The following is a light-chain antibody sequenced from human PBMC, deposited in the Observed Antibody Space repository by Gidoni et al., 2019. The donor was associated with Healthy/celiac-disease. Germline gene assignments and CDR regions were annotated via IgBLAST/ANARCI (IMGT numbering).Light chain of an antibody. CDR2: AAS. Sequence: DLKITQSPSSLSASVGDRVTITCRASPSISSYLNWYQQKPGKAPKLLIYAASSLQSGVPSRFSGSGSGTDFTLTISSLQPEDFATYYCQQSYSTPGITFGQGTRLEIK. CDR1: PSISSY. CDR3: QQSYSTPGIT. J-gene: IGKJ5*01. V-gene: IGKV1-39*01.